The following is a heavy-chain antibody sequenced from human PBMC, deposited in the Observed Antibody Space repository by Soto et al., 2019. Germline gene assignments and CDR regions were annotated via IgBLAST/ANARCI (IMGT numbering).Heavy chain of an antibody. CDR3: ASHDPSKTIAARNYFDC. CDR1: GGSISSYY. J-gene: IGHJ4*02. V-gene: IGHV4-59*08. D-gene: IGHD6-6*01. CDR2: IYYSGST. Sequence: PSETLSLTCTVSGGSISSYYWSWIRQPPGKGLEWIGYIYYSGSTNYNPSPKSRVTISVDTSKNQFSLKLRSVTAADTAVYYCASHDPSKTIAARNYFDCWGKGTLVTVSS.